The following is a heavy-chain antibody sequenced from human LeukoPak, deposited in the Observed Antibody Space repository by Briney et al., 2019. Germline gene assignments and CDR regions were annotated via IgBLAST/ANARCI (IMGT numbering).Heavy chain of an antibody. CDR3: ARGSPGDCSSTSCFWFGMDV. J-gene: IGHJ6*02. V-gene: IGHV3-9*01. Sequence: GGSLRLSCVASGFIFDDYAMHWVRQAPGKGLEWVSGISWNGGSIGYADSVKGRFTISRDNAKNSLYLQMNSLRAEDTAVYYCARGSPGDCSSTSCFWFGMDVWGQGTTVTVSS. D-gene: IGHD2-2*01. CDR2: ISWNGGSI. CDR1: GFIFDDYA.